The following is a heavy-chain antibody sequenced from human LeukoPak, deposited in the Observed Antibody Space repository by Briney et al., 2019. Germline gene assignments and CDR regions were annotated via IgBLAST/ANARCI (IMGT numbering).Heavy chain of an antibody. CDR1: GFTFSSYS. CDR3: ARGASSGYYYDAFDI. Sequence: GGSLRLSCAASGFTFSSYSVNWVRQAPGRGLEWVSSISSTGTHIYYADSVKGRFTISRSNAKNSLYLQMNSLRAEDTAVYYCARGASSGYYYDAFDIWGQGTMVTVSS. D-gene: IGHD3-22*01. CDR2: ISSTGTHI. V-gene: IGHV3-21*01. J-gene: IGHJ3*02.